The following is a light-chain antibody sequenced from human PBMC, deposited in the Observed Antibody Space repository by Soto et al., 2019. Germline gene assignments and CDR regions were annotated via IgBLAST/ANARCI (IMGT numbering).Light chain of an antibody. CDR2: DAS. CDR3: HSRA. Sequence: DIPLTQTPPTLAASLGDGVTITCRASQTISRWLAWYQQKPGRAPKLLIYDASTLESGVPSRFSGSGSETEFTLTISRLQPDDFATYFCHSRAFGQGTRLEI. V-gene: IGKV1-5*01. J-gene: IGKJ5*01. CDR1: QTISRW.